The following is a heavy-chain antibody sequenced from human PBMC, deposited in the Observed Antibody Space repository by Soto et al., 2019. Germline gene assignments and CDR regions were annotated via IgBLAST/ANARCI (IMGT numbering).Heavy chain of an antibody. CDR3: AMVPWWVYADYYGMDV. CDR2: ISGSGGST. J-gene: IGHJ6*02. V-gene: IGHV3-23*01. Sequence: GGSLRLSCAASGFTFSSYAMSWVRQAPGKGLEWVSAISGSGGSTYYADSVKGRFTISRDNSKNTLYLQMNSLSAEDTAVYYCAMVPWWVYADYYGMDVWGQGTTVTVSS. CDR1: GFTFSSYA. D-gene: IGHD2-8*01.